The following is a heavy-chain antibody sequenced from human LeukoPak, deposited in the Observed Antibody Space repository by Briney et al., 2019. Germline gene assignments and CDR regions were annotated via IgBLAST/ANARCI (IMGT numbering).Heavy chain of an antibody. D-gene: IGHD3-22*01. Sequence: PSETLSLTCTVSGGSISSGDYYWSWIRQPPGKGLEWTGYIYYSGSTYYNPSLKSRVTISVDTSKNQFSLKLSSVTAADTAVYYCARSPTIYYYDSSGYSGAFDIWGQGTMVTVSS. CDR2: IYYSGST. CDR1: GGSISSGDYY. CDR3: ARSPTIYYYDSSGYSGAFDI. J-gene: IGHJ3*02. V-gene: IGHV4-30-4*01.